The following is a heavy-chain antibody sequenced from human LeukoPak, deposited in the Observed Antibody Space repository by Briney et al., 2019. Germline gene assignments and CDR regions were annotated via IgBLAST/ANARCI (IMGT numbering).Heavy chain of an antibody. CDR1: GGSISSGGYY. CDR3: ARVLITMIVGDAFDI. Sequence: SETLSLICTVSGGSISSGGYYWSWIRQHPGKGLEWIGYIYYSGSTYYNPSLKSRVTISVDTSKNQFSLKLSSVTAADTAVYYCARVLITMIVGDAFDIWGQGTMVTVSS. V-gene: IGHV4-31*03. D-gene: IGHD3-22*01. CDR2: IYYSGST. J-gene: IGHJ3*02.